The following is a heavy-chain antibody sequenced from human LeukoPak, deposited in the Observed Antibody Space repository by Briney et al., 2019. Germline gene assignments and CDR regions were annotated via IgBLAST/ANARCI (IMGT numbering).Heavy chain of an antibody. Sequence: SSETLSLTCTVSGGSISSYYWSWIRQPAGKGLEWIGRIYTSGSTNYNPSLKSRVTMSVDTSKNQFSLKLSSVTAADTAVYYCARDRSGYDGDYYYYMDVWGKGTTVTVSS. V-gene: IGHV4-4*07. CDR1: GGSISSYY. CDR2: IYTSGST. D-gene: IGHD5-12*01. CDR3: ARDRSGYDGDYYYYMDV. J-gene: IGHJ6*03.